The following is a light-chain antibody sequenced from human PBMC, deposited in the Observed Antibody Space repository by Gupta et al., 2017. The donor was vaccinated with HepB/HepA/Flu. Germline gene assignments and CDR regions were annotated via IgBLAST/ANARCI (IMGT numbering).Light chain of an antibody. CDR1: QSVSSSY. CDR3: QQYGSSPPRVT. V-gene: IGKV3-20*01. J-gene: IGKJ5*01. CDR2: GAS. Sequence: ELVLTQSPGTLSLSPGERATLSCRTSQSVSSSYLAWYQQKPGQAPRLLIYGASSRATGIPDRFSGSGSGTDLILTINRLEPEDFVVYYCQQYGSSPPRVTFGQGTRLEIK.